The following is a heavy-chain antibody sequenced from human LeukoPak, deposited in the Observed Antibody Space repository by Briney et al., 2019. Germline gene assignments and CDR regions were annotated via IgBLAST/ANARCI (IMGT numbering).Heavy chain of an antibody. Sequence: GGSLRLSCVASGFTFSSYSMNWVRQAPGKGLEWVSSISSSSSYIYYADSVKGRFTISRDNAKNSLYLQMNSLRAEDTAVYYCAREDGDYVDYWGQGTLVTVSS. CDR3: AREDGDYVDY. D-gene: IGHD4-17*01. V-gene: IGHV3-21*01. CDR1: GFTFSSYS. J-gene: IGHJ4*02. CDR2: ISSSSSYI.